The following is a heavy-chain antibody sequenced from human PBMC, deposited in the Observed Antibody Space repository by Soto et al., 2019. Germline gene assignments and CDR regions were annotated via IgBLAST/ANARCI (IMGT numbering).Heavy chain of an antibody. V-gene: IGHV1-18*01. CDR1: GYTFTSYG. J-gene: IGHJ6*02. Sequence: ASVKVSCKASGYTFTSYGISWVRQAPGQGLEWMGWISAYNGNTNYAQKLQGRVTMTTDTSTSTAYMELRSLRSEDTAIYYCAKVIWDSGYDFYYYGLDVWGQGTTVTVSS. D-gene: IGHD5-12*01. CDR2: ISAYNGNT. CDR3: AKVIWDSGYDFYYYGLDV.